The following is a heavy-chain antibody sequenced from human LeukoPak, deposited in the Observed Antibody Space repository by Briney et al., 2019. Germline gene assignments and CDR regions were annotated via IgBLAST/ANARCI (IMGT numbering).Heavy chain of an antibody. CDR1: GYTFTGYY. D-gene: IGHD3-16*01. Sequence: GASVKVSCKASGYTFTGYYMHWVRQAPGQGLEWMGWINPNSGGTNYAQKFQGRVTMTRDTSISTAYMELSRLRSDDTAVYYCARDPLGGPYAFDIWGQGTMVTVSS. J-gene: IGHJ3*02. CDR3: ARDPLGGPYAFDI. CDR2: INPNSGGT. V-gene: IGHV1-2*02.